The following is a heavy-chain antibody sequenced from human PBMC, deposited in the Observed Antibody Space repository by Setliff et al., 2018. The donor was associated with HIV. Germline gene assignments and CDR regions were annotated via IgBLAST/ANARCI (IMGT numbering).Heavy chain of an antibody. V-gene: IGHV4-39*01. D-gene: IGHD4-17*01. Sequence: LSLTCTVSGGSLSTSSFYWGWIRQPPGRGLQWIGSIYFSGSTYYNPSLKSRVTISVDTSKNQFSLKLRSVTAADTGIYYCARHRSYGDYDPNWFDPWGQGTLVTVSS. CDR1: GGSLSTSSFY. CDR3: ARHRSYGDYDPNWFDP. CDR2: IYFSGST. J-gene: IGHJ5*02.